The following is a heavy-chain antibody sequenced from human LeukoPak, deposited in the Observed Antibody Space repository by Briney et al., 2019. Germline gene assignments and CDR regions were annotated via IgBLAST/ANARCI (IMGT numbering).Heavy chain of an antibody. CDR3: ARRNDFGI. Sequence: SETLSLTCTVSGGSISGAHWNWIRQPPGKGQEMSGYNYSSGNTNYDPTLKSRVTISVDMSKNQVSLKLSSVTAADTAVYYCARRNDFGIWGQGTMVTVSS. V-gene: IGHV4-4*08. CDR2: NYSSGNT. J-gene: IGHJ3*02. CDR1: GGSISGAH.